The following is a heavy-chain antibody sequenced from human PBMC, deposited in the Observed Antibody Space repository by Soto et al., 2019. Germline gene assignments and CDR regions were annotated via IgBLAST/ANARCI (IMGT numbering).Heavy chain of an antibody. CDR3: ARAQRWIQSYPYC. V-gene: IGHV3-48*02. CDR2: ISSSSSTI. CDR1: GFTFSSYS. Sequence: EGSLRLSCAASGFTFSSYSMNWVRQAPGKGLEWVSYISSSSSTICYADSVKGRFTISRDNAKNSLYLQMNSLRDEDTAVYYCARAQRWIQSYPYCWGRGSLVSVSS. D-gene: IGHD5-18*01. J-gene: IGHJ4*02.